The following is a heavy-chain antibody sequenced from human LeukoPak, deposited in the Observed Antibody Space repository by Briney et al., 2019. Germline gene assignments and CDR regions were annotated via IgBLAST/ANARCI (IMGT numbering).Heavy chain of an antibody. Sequence: SETLSLTCTVSGGSISSYYWSWIRQPAGKGLEWIGRIYTSGSTNYNPSLKSRVTMSVDTSKNQFSLKLSSVTAADTAVYYCARGGWIAVAAIFDYWGQGTLVTVSS. CDR3: ARGGWIAVAAIFDY. D-gene: IGHD6-19*01. CDR1: GGSISSYY. J-gene: IGHJ4*02. CDR2: IYTSGST. V-gene: IGHV4-4*07.